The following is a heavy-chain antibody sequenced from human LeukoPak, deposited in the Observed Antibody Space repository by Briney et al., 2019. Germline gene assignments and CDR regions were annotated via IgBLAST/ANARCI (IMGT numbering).Heavy chain of an antibody. V-gene: IGHV1-18*01. CDR3: ARDVNAVAGTTYFDY. CDR2: ISAYNGNT. D-gene: IGHD6-19*01. Sequence: GASVKVSCKASGYTFTSYGISWVRQAPGQGLEWMGWISAYNGNTDYAQKLQGRVTMTTDTSTSTAYMELRSLRSDDTAVYYCARDVNAVAGTTYFDYWGQGTLVTVSS. J-gene: IGHJ4*02. CDR1: GYTFTSYG.